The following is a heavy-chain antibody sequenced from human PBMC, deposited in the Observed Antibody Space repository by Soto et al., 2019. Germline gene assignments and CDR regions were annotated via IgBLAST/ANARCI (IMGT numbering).Heavy chain of an antibody. CDR2: ITHTGGF. CDR3: ARGCQRQSAAYTGYGYYGIDV. J-gene: IGHJ6*02. CDR1: GGCFSDYY. D-gene: IGHD2-15*01. Sequence: PSETLSLTCAVYGGCFSDYYWSWIRQPPWKWLEWIGEITHTGGFDSNSSLDSRDIISVDTHKYQLSLKLSSVTTADTALYYCARGCQRQSAAYTGYGYYGIDVWGHGTTVNVS. V-gene: IGHV4-34*01.